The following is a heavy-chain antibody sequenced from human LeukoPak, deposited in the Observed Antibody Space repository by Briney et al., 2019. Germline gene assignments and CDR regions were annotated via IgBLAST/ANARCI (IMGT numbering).Heavy chain of an antibody. Sequence: PGGSLRLSCAASGFTFSNAWMSWDRQAPGKGLEWVGRIKSKTDGGTTDYAAPVKGRFTISRDDSKNTLYLQMNSLKTEDTAVYYCTTDYSSSWYYFDYWGQGTLVTVSS. D-gene: IGHD6-13*01. CDR3: TTDYSSSWYYFDY. CDR1: GFTFSNAW. J-gene: IGHJ4*02. V-gene: IGHV3-15*01. CDR2: IKSKTDGGTT.